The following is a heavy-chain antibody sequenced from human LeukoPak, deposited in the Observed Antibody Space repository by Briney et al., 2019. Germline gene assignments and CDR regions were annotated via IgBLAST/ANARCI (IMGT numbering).Heavy chain of an antibody. Sequence: PGGSLRLSCAASGFTFSSYAMHWVRPAPGKGLEWVAVISFDGSNKYYAASVKGRFTNSSANSKKPLYLQMNGLRAQDTPVYFCAKEWLIWVVVPADDNWFEAWGQGTLVTL. CDR2: ISFDGSNK. V-gene: IGHV3-30-3*01. CDR1: GFTFSSYA. CDR3: AKEWLIWVVVPADDNWFEA. J-gene: IGHJ5*02. D-gene: IGHD2-2*01.